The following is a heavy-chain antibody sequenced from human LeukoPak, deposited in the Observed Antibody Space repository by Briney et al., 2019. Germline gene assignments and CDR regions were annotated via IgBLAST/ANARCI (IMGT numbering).Heavy chain of an antibody. CDR1: GFTFSSYS. Sequence: GGSLRLSCAASGFTFSSYSMNWVRQAPGKGLEWVANIKQDGSAKYYVDSVKGRFTISRDNAKNSLYLQMNSLRVEDTAVYFCARDWRYGWDYWGQGTLVTVSS. CDR2: IKQDGSAK. D-gene: IGHD6-19*01. V-gene: IGHV3-7*01. J-gene: IGHJ4*02. CDR3: ARDWRYGWDY.